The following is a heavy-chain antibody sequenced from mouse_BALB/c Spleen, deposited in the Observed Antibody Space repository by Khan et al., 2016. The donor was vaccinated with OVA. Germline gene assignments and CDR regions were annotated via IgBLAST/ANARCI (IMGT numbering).Heavy chain of an antibody. CDR2: ISDGSTYT. CDR3: ARGHYGDPFSY. CDR1: GFTFSDYY. Sequence: EVKLEVSGGGLVKPGGSLKLSCAASGFTFSDYYMYWTRQTPEKRLEWVATISDGSTYTYYPDSVKGRFTISRDNAKNSLYLQMSSLKSEDTAIYYCARGHYGDPFSYWGQGTLVTVSA. J-gene: IGHJ3*01. D-gene: IGHD2-13*01. V-gene: IGHV5-4*02.